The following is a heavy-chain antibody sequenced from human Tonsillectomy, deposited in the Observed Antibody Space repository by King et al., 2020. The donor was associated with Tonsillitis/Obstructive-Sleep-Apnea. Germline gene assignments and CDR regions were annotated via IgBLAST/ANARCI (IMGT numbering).Heavy chain of an antibody. CDR2: IYYSGST. CDR3: ARHRPNFDWLLTDAFDI. CDR1: GGSITSSSYY. D-gene: IGHD3-9*01. J-gene: IGHJ3*02. Sequence: QLQESGPGLVKPSETLSLTCTVSGGSITSSSYYWGWIRQPPGKGLDWIGSIYYSGSTYYNPSLKSRVTISVDTSKNQFSLKQSTVTAADTAVYYCARHRPNFDWLLTDAFDIWGQGTMVTVSS. V-gene: IGHV4-39*01.